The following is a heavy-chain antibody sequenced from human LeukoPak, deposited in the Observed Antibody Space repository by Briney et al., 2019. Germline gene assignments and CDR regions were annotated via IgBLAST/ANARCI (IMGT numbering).Heavy chain of an antibody. CDR3: AKPSDRGARRPNFDY. CDR1: GFTFSSYA. V-gene: IGHV3-23*01. D-gene: IGHD2-8*01. Sequence: PGGSLRLSCAASGFTFSSYAMSWVRQAPGKGLEWVSAISGSGGSTYYADSVKGRFTISRDNSKNTLYLQMDSLRAEDAAVYYCAKPSDRGARRPNFDYWGQGTLVTVSS. CDR2: ISGSGGST. J-gene: IGHJ4*02.